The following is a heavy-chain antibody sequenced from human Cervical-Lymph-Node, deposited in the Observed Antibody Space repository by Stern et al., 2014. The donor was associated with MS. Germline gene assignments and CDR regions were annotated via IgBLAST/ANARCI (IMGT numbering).Heavy chain of an antibody. Sequence: VQLQESGPGLVKPSETLSLTCTVSGGSISDYYCNWIRQTPGKGLEWIGYIYNSGNPSTNYNPSPKSRVIISADTSQNQISPQLPSVTAADTAVYYCATTRWDLFTWNWFDPWGQGTLVTVSS. CDR3: ATTRWDLFTWNWFDP. CDR1: GGSISDYY. V-gene: IGHV4-59*08. J-gene: IGHJ5*02. CDR2: IYNSGNPST. D-gene: IGHD1-26*01.